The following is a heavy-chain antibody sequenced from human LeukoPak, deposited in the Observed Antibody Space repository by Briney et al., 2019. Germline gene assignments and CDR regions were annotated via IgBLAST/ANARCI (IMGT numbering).Heavy chain of an antibody. CDR3: AKWGDYDVLTGYYVPDY. CDR1: GFTFSNYA. D-gene: IGHD3-9*01. Sequence: GGSLRLSCAASGFTFSNYAMSWVRQAPGKGLEWVSAILGSGGSTYYADSVKGRFTVSRDNSKSTLYLQMNSLGAEDTALYYCAKWGDYDVLTGYYVPDYWGQGTLVTVSS. J-gene: IGHJ4*02. CDR2: ILGSGGST. V-gene: IGHV3-23*01.